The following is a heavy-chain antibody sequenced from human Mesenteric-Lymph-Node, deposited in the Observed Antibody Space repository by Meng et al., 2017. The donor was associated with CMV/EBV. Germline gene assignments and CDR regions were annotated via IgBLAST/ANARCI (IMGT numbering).Heavy chain of an antibody. V-gene: IGHV3-23*01. CDR1: GFTFGTYG. Sequence: GESLKISCAASGFTFGTYGMSWVRQAPGKGLEWVSAISGSAAGTYYADSVKGRFTISRDNAKNSLYLQMNSLRVEDTALYYCAREGDYNGYYYGMDVWGQGTTVTVSS. CDR3: AREGDYNGYYYGMDV. CDR2: ISGSAAGT. D-gene: IGHD4-11*01. J-gene: IGHJ6*02.